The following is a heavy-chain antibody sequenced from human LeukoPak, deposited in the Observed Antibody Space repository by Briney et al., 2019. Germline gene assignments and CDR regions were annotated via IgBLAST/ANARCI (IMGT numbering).Heavy chain of an antibody. CDR2: INHSGST. CDR3: ARSINRGWYTSRGNDY. V-gene: IGHV4-34*01. CDR1: GGSFSGYY. Sequence: PSETLSLTCAVYGGSFSGYYWSWIRQPPGKGLEWIGEINHSGSTNYNPSLKSRVTISVDTSKNQFSLKLSSVTAADTAVYYCARSINRGWYTSRGNDYWGQGTLVTVSS. J-gene: IGHJ4*02. D-gene: IGHD6-19*01.